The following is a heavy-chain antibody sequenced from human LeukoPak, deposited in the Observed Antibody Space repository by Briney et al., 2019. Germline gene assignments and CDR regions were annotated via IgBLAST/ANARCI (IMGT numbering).Heavy chain of an antibody. CDR2: ISAYNGNT. J-gene: IGHJ4*02. D-gene: IGHD3-22*01. V-gene: IGHV1-18*01. Sequence: ASVKVSCKASGYTFTSYGISWVRQAPGQGLEWMGWISAYNGNTNYAQKLQGRVTMTTDTSTSTAYMELRSLRSDDTAVYYCARVNYYDSSGSDEAYFDYWGQGTLVTVSS. CDR1: GYTFTSYG. CDR3: ARVNYYDSSGSDEAYFDY.